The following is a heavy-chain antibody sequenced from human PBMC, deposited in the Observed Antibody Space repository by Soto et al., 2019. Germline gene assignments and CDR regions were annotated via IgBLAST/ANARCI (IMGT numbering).Heavy chain of an antibody. D-gene: IGHD5-18*01. V-gene: IGHV3-13*01. Sequence: EVQLVGSGGGLVQPGGSLRLSCAASGFTFSSYDMHWVRQATGKGLEWVSAIGTAGDTFYPGSVKGRFTISRENAKNSLYLQMNSPRAGDTAVYYCARVPKGQLWTFDSWGQGTLVTVSS. CDR3: ARVPKGQLWTFDS. CDR2: IGTAGDT. J-gene: IGHJ4*02. CDR1: GFTFSSYD.